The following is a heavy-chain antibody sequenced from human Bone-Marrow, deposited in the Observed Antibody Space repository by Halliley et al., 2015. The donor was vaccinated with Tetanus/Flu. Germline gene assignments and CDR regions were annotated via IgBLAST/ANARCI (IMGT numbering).Heavy chain of an antibody. CDR3: SRDYGDDVHP. Sequence: LEYVSGITNNGGTTYYADSVKGRFTISRDNSKNTLYLQMSSLRAEDPALYYRSRDYGDDVHPWGQGTLVTVSS. J-gene: IGHJ5*02. V-gene: IGHV3-64D*06. D-gene: IGHD2-21*02. CDR2: ITNNGGTT.